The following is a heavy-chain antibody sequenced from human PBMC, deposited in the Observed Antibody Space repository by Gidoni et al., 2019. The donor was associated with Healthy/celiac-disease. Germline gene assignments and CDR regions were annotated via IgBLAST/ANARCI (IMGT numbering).Heavy chain of an antibody. CDR2: ISSSHDYI. J-gene: IGHJ4*02. D-gene: IGHD5-12*01. CDR1: GFPFTTYS. Sequence: EVQLVESGGGLVKPGGSLRLSCAASGFPFTTYSMNCVRQAPGKGLEWVSSISSSHDYIYYTDSVKGRFTISRDNAKNSLYLQMNSLRAEDTAVYYCARDVMGGYDFDVWGQGTLVTVSS. V-gene: IGHV3-21*02. CDR3: ARDVMGGYDFDV.